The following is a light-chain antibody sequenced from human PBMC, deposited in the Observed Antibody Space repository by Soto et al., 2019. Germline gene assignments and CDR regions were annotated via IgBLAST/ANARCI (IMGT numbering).Light chain of an antibody. CDR2: SAS. J-gene: IGKJ2*01. Sequence: EIVMTQSPGTLSLSPGERASLSCRASQTINNNFLGWYQHKPGQPPRLLIFSASRWATGILDRLSGSGCGTDFTTTICRAEHGDFGVYYCQPYRSSPSYTFGLETKLDI. CDR1: QTINNNF. V-gene: IGKV3-20*01. CDR3: QPYRSSPSYT.